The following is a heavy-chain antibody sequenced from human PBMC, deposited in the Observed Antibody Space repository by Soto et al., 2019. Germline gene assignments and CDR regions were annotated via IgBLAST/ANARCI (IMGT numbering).Heavy chain of an antibody. J-gene: IGHJ4*02. D-gene: IGHD2-21*02. CDR3: ARDNCGGDCPHLDY. CDR2: IHYSGRT. V-gene: IGHV4-59*01. Sequence: QVQLQESGPGLVKPSETLSLTCTVSGGSISSYYWNWIRQPPGKGLEWIGYIHYSGRTNYNPSLKSRVTISLDTSKNQFSLKLSSVTAADTAVYYCARDNCGGDCPHLDYWGQGTLVTVSS. CDR1: GGSISSYY.